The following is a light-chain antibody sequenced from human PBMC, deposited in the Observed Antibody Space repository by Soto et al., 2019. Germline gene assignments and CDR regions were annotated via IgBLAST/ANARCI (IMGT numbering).Light chain of an antibody. Sequence: QSVLTQPPSASATPGQRVAISCSGSSSNIGSYLVNWYQQLPGTAPKLLIHTATQRPSGVPDRFSGSKSGTSATLAISGLQSEDEADYYCAAWDESLSGWVFGGGTKLT. V-gene: IGLV1-44*01. CDR3: AAWDESLSGWV. CDR1: SSNIGSYL. J-gene: IGLJ3*02. CDR2: TAT.